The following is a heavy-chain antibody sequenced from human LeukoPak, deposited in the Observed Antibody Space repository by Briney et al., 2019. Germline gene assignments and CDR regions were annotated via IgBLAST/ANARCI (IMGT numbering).Heavy chain of an antibody. Sequence: PSETLSLTCTVSGGSVSSGSYYWSWIRQPPGKGLEWIGYIYYSGSTNYNPSLKSRVTISVDTSKNQFSLKLSSVTAADTAVYYCASFLGYSYGYYFDYWGQGTLVTVSS. CDR3: ASFLGYSYGYYFDY. V-gene: IGHV4-61*01. CDR2: IYYSGST. J-gene: IGHJ4*02. D-gene: IGHD5-18*01. CDR1: GGSVSSGSYY.